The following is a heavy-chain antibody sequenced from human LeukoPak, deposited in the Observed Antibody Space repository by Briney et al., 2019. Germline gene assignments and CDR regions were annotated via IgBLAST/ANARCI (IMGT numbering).Heavy chain of an antibody. J-gene: IGHJ4*02. Sequence: GGSLRLSCAASGFTFSNAWMSWVRQAPGKGLEWVGRIKSKTDGGTTDYAAPVKGRFTISRDDSKNTLYLQMNSLKTEDTAVYYCQRYCSGGSRYSGGSNFDYWGQGTLVTVSS. CDR1: GFTFSNAW. D-gene: IGHD2-15*01. CDR3: QRYCSGGSRYSGGSNFDY. V-gene: IGHV3-15*01. CDR2: IKSKTDGGTT.